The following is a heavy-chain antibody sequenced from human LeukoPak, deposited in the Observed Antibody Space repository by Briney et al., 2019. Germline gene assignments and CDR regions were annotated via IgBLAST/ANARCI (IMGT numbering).Heavy chain of an antibody. D-gene: IGHD3-9*01. J-gene: IGHJ4*02. Sequence: SETLSLTCTVSGGSISSYYWSWIRQPPGKGLEWIGYIYYSGSTNYNPSLKSRVTISVDTSKNQFSLKLSSVTAADTAVYYCARHDILTGPDGPIFDYWGQGTLVTVSS. CDR3: ARHDILTGPDGPIFDY. CDR2: IYYSGST. CDR1: GGSISSYY. V-gene: IGHV4-59*08.